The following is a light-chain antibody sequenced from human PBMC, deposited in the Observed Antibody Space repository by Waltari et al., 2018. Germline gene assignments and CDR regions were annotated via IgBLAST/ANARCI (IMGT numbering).Light chain of an antibody. Sequence: QGRLHSNGNNFLCWYLQKPGQSPQLLFYLCSKPASGVPNRFSGSGSGADFTLKISIVDAEYVGVYYCMQSLQALWTFGQGTKVEIK. V-gene: IGKV2-28*01. CDR3: MQSLQALWT. CDR1: QGRLHSNGNNF. CDR2: LCS. J-gene: IGKJ1*01.